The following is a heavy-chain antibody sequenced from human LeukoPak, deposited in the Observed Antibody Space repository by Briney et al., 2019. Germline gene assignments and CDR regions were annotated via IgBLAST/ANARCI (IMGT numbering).Heavy chain of an antibody. CDR2: VSTSGGST. CDR3: AKQQELGGSFGGVHY. CDR1: GFTFSSYA. V-gene: IGHV3-23*01. Sequence: QAGGSLRLSCAASGFTFSSYAMSWVRQAPGRGLEWVSAVSTSGGSTYSADSVKGRFTIYRDKSKNTLYLKIDSPAADDTAVYYCAKQQELGGSFGGVHYWGQGTLVTVSS. J-gene: IGHJ4*02. D-gene: IGHD6-13*01.